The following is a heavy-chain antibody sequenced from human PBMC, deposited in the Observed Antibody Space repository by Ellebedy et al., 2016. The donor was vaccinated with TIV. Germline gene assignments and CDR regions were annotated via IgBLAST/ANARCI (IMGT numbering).Heavy chain of an antibody. J-gene: IGHJ4*02. D-gene: IGHD2-2*01. CDR1: GFTFSRNW. CDR3: ARYAVGSYYFDY. CDR2: IGQDGSAK. Sequence: GESLKISCAASGFTFSRNWMSWVRQAPGKGLEWVANIGQDGSAKYYVDSVKGRFTISRDNAKNSLYLQMNSLRAEDTAIYYCARYAVGSYYFDYWGQGTLVTVSS. V-gene: IGHV3-7*04.